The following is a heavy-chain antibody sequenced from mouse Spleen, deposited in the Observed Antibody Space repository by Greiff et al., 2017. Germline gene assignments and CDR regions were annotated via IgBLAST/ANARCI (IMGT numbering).Heavy chain of an antibody. V-gene: IGHV3-8*02. J-gene: IGHJ3*01. Sequence: EVMLVESGPSLVKPSQTPSLTCSVTGDSITSGYWNWIRKFPGNKLEYMGYISYSGSTYYNPSLKSRISITRDTSKNQYYLQLNSVTTEDTATYYCARSPYYYGSSAWFAYWGQGTLVTVSA. CDR3: ARSPYYYGSSAWFAY. D-gene: IGHD1-1*01. CDR2: ISYSGST. CDR1: GDSITSGY.